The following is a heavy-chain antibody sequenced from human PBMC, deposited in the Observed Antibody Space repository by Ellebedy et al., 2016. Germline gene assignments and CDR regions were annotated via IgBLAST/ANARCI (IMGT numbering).Heavy chain of an antibody. CDR2: IYYSGST. D-gene: IGHD6-13*01. CDR1: GGSISSYY. J-gene: IGHJ4*02. CDR3: ASQVGRIATLWNY. Sequence: SETLSLXXTVSGGSISSYYWSWIRQPPGKGLEWIGYIYYSGSTNYNPSPKSRVTISVDTSKNQFSLKLSSLTAADTAVYYCASQVGRIATLWNYWGQGTLVTVSS. V-gene: IGHV4-59*01.